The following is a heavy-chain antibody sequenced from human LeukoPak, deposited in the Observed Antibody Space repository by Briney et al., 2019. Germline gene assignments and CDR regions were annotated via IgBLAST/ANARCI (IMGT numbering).Heavy chain of an antibody. D-gene: IGHD4-23*01. V-gene: IGHV3-74*01. Sequence: PGGSLRLSCAASGFPFTYYAMTWVRQAPGKGLVWVSRINTDGSRTSYADSVKGRFAISRDNAKSTLYMQMNSLRGEDTAVYYCVRKAVYGSSAFDIWGQGTMVTVSS. CDR3: VRKAVYGSSAFDI. CDR2: INTDGSRT. CDR1: GFPFTYYA. J-gene: IGHJ3*02.